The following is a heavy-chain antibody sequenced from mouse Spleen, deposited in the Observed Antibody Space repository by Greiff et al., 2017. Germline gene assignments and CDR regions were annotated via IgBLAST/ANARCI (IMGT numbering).Heavy chain of an antibody. V-gene: IGHV5-17*01. D-gene: IGHD3-1*01. J-gene: IGHJ4*01. CDR3: AISSEDAMDY. Sequence: EVQLQQSGGGLVKPGGSLKLSCAASGFTFSDYGMHWVRQAPEKGLEWVAYISSGSSTIYYADTVKGRFTISRDNAKNTLFLQMTSLRSEDTAMYYCAISSEDAMDYWGQGTSVTVSS. CDR1: GFTFSDYG. CDR2: ISSGSSTI.